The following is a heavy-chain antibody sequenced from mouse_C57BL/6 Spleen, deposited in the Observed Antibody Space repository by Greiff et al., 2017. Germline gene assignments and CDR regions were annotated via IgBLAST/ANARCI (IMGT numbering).Heavy chain of an antibody. Sequence: VQLQQPGAELVKPGASVKMSCKASGYTFTSYWINWVKQRPGQGLEWIGDIYPGSGSTNYNEKFKSKATLTVDTSSSTAYMQLSSLTSEDSAVYDCARSGYCGSRYDVVWGDWGQGPTLTVSS. CDR1: GYTFTSYW. D-gene: IGHD1-1*01. V-gene: IGHV1-55*01. J-gene: IGHJ2*01. CDR2: IYPGSGST. CDR3: ARSGYCGSRYDVVWGD.